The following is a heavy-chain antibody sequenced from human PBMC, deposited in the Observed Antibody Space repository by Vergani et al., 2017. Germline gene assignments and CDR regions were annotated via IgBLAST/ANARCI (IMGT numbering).Heavy chain of an antibody. CDR1: GYTFTSYG. CDR3: ATDLESRSSGWSGQPFDY. V-gene: IGHV1-18*01. Sequence: QVQLVQSGAEVKKPGASVKVSCKASGYTFTSYGISWVRQAPGQGLEWMGWISAYNGNTNYAQKLQGRVTMTTDTSTDTAYMELSSLRSEDTAVYYCATDLESRSSGWSGQPFDYWGQRTLVTVSS. J-gene: IGHJ4*02. CDR2: ISAYNGNT. D-gene: IGHD6-19*01.